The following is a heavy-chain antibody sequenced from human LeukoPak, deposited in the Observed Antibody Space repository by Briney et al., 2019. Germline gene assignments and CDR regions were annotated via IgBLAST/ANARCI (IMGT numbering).Heavy chain of an antibody. V-gene: IGHV3-7*01. CDR3: ARDCGGDDNF. J-gene: IGHJ4*02. CDR1: GSTFSSYW. CDR2: INQNGSMK. Sequence: GGSLRLSCAASGSTFSSYWMTWVRQAPGKGLEWVANINQNGSMKYYVDSVKGRFTISRDNAKDSLYLLMNSLRAEDTAVYYCARDCGGDDNFWGQGALVTVSS. D-gene: IGHD2-21*01.